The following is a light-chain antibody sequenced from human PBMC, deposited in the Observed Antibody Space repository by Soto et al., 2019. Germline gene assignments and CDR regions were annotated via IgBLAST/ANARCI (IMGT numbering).Light chain of an antibody. CDR1: QALGTN. J-gene: IGKJ2*01. V-gene: IGKV3-15*01. CDR2: DAS. CDR3: QQYTRWPYT. Sequence: EIVMMQSPATLSVSPGERATLSCRASQALGTNLAWYQHKPGQAPRLLIYDASTRATGVPVRFSGSGSETEFTLSISNLQSDDLAVYYCQQYTRWPYTFGQGTKLEIK.